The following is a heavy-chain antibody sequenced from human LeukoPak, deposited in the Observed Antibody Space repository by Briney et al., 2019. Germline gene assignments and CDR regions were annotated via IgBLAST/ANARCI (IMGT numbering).Heavy chain of an antibody. CDR3: ARVLPLSAYGLDP. J-gene: IGHJ5*02. Sequence: GGSLRLSCAASGFIVSSNYMSWVRQAPGKGLEWVSVIYGGGSSYYADSVKGRFTISSDNSKKTLYLQMNSLGLDDTAVYYCARVLPLSAYGLDPWGQGTLVIVSS. V-gene: IGHV3-66*02. CDR1: GFIVSSNY. D-gene: IGHD4-17*01. CDR2: IYGGGSS.